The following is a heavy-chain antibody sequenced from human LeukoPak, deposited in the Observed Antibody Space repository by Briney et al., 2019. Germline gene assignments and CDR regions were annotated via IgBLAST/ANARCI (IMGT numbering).Heavy chain of an antibody. Sequence: PSETLSLTCTVSGGSISSYYWSWIRQPPGKGLEWIGYIYYSGSTNHNPSLKSRVTISVDTSKNQFSLKLSSVTAADTAVYYCARGSNYYDTPIDYWGQGTLVTVSS. J-gene: IGHJ4*02. CDR2: IYYSGST. CDR3: ARGSNYYDTPIDY. V-gene: IGHV4-59*01. CDR1: GGSISSYY. D-gene: IGHD3-22*01.